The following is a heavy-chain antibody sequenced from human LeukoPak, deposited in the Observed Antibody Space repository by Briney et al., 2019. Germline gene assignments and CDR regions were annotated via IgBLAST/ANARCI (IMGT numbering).Heavy chain of an antibody. CDR2: ISYSSSTI. D-gene: IGHD4-17*01. CDR1: GFTFSSYS. Sequence: GGSLRLSRAASGFTFSSYSMNWVRQAPGKGLEWLSYISYSSSTIYYADSVKGRFTISRDNAKNSLYLQMNSLRDEDTAVYYCARDADGDLDYWGQGTLVTVSS. J-gene: IGHJ4*02. V-gene: IGHV3-48*02. CDR3: ARDADGDLDY.